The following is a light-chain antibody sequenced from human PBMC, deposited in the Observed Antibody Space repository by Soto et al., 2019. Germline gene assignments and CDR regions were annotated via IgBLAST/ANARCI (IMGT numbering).Light chain of an antibody. V-gene: IGLV1-47*01. Sequence: QSVLTQPPAASGTPGQRVTISCSGNTSNIGSSYVYWYQQLPGMAPQLLMFGNNHRPSGGPDRFSGSTSGTSASLAISGLRYEDEADYHCAAWDASLRGVVFGGGTKLTVL. CDR2: GNN. J-gene: IGLJ2*01. CDR3: AAWDASLRGVV. CDR1: TSNIGSSY.